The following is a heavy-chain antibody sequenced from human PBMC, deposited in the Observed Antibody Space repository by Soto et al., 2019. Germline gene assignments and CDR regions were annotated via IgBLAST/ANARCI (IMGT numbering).Heavy chain of an antibody. CDR1: GGSISSGGYY. Sequence: TLSLTCTVSGGSISSGGYYWSWIRHHPGKGLEWIGYIYYSGSTYYNPSLKSRVTISVDTSKNQFSLKLSSVTAADTAVYYCARDPYDSSGYHYFDYWGQGTLVTVSS. CDR3: ARDPYDSSGYHYFDY. D-gene: IGHD3-22*01. V-gene: IGHV4-31*03. CDR2: IYYSGST. J-gene: IGHJ4*02.